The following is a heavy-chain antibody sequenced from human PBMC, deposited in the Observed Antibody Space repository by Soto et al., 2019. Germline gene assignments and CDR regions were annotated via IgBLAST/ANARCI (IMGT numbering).Heavy chain of an antibody. D-gene: IGHD2-2*01. CDR1: GFTFSSYG. J-gene: IGHJ4*02. Sequence: QVQLVESGGGVVQPGRSLRLSCAASGFTFSSYGMHWVRQAPGKGLEWVAVIWYDGSNKYYADSVKGRFTISRDNSKNTLYLQMHSLRAEDTAVYYCARDWEDIVVVPAALDYWGQGTLVTVSS. CDR3: ARDWEDIVVVPAALDY. V-gene: IGHV3-33*01. CDR2: IWYDGSNK.